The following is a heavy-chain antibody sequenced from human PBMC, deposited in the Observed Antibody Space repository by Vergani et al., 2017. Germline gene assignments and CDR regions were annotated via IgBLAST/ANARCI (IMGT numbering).Heavy chain of an antibody. D-gene: IGHD1-26*01. CDR3: ARVLYGAGATPLDY. J-gene: IGHJ4*02. V-gene: IGHV3-48*01. Sequence: VQLVESGGGLVQPGGSLRLSCAASGFTFSSYSMSWVRQAPGKGLEWVSKISSSSSTIYHADSVKGRFTISRDNAKNSLYLQMNSLRAEDTAVYYCARVLYGAGATPLDYWGQGTLVTVSS. CDR1: GFTFSSYS. CDR2: ISSSSSTI.